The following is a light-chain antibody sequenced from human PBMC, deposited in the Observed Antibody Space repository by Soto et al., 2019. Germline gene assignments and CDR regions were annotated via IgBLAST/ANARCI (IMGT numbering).Light chain of an antibody. Sequence: EIVLTQSPGTLSLSPGERATLSCRASQSVSSSFFAWYQQKPGQAPRLLLYGISTRATGFPDRFSGSGSGTDFTLTISRLEPEDFAVYYCQQYGSSPVTFGQGTKVEIK. CDR1: QSVSSSF. CDR3: QQYGSSPVT. V-gene: IGKV3-20*01. J-gene: IGKJ1*01. CDR2: GIS.